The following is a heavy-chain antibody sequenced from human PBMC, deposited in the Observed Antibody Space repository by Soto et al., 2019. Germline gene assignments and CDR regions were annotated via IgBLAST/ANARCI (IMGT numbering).Heavy chain of an antibody. CDR1: GFTFSSYS. CDR3: AKGGPYYDFWSGYSLFDY. V-gene: IGHV3-21*04. D-gene: IGHD3-3*01. J-gene: IGHJ4*02. CDR2: ISSSSSYI. Sequence: EVQLVESGGGLVKPGGSLRLSCAASGFTFSSYSMNWVRQAPGKGLEWVSSISSSSSYIYYADSVKGRFTISRDNSKNTLYLQMNSLRAEDTAVYYCAKGGPYYDFWSGYSLFDYWGQGTLVTVSS.